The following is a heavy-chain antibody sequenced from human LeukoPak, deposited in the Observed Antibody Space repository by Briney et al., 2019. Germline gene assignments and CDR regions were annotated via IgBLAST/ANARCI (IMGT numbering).Heavy chain of an antibody. CDR2: INSDGSST. CDR1: GFTFSSYW. CDR3: ARVGYGGPDPFDY. V-gene: IGHV3-74*01. Sequence: GGSLRLSCAASGFTFSSYWMHWVRQAPGKGLVWVSRINSDGSSTSYADSVKGRFTTSRDNAKNTLYLQMNSLRAEDTAVYYCARVGYGGPDPFDYWGQGTLVTVSS. D-gene: IGHD5-12*01. J-gene: IGHJ4*02.